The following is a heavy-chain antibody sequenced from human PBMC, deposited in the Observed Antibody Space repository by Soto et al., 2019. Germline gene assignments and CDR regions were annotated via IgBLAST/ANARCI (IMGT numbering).Heavy chain of an antibody. CDR2: IGTAGDT. V-gene: IGHV3-13*01. Sequence: GGSLRLSCAASGFTFSSYDMHWVRQATGKGLEWVSAIGTAGDTYYPGSVKGRFTISRENAKNSLYLQKNSLRAEDTAVYYCARELVDCSSTSCYSLFDPWGQGTLVTVSS. CDR1: GFTFSSYD. D-gene: IGHD2-2*02. CDR3: ARELVDCSSTSCYSLFDP. J-gene: IGHJ5*02.